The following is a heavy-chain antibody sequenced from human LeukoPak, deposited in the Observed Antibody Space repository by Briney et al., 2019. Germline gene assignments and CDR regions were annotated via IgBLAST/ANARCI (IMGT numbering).Heavy chain of an antibody. CDR1: GFTFSSYA. D-gene: IGHD2-15*01. V-gene: IGHV3-23*01. CDR3: AKGVCSGGSCPLDY. J-gene: IGHJ4*02. Sequence: GGSLRLSCAASGFTFSSYAMSWVRQAPGKGVEWVSAISGSGGSTYYADSVKCRFTISRDNSKNTLYLQMNSLRAEDTAVYYCAKGVCSGGSCPLDYWGQGTLVTVSS. CDR2: ISGSGGST.